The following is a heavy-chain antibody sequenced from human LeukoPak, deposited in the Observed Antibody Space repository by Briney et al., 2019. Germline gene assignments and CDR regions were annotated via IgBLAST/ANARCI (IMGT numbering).Heavy chain of an antibody. CDR1: GFSISNYW. V-gene: IGHV3-64*01. CDR3: ARYGTGSCYDY. CDR2: ISTDGYGT. J-gene: IGHJ4*02. D-gene: IGHD2-15*01. Sequence: GGSLRLSCAASGFSISNYWMNWVRQAPGKGLEYVSAISTDGYGTYYGNSVKGRFTISRDNSKNMLYLQMGSLRPEDMAVYYCARYGTGSCYDYWGQGTLVTVSS.